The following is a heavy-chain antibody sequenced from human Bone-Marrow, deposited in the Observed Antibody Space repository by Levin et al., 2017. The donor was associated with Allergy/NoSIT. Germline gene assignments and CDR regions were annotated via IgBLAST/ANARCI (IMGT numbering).Heavy chain of an antibody. CDR3: AKSGLEGPPYYYYYMDV. CDR2: ISADGNNK. J-gene: IGHJ6*03. V-gene: IGHV3-30*18. D-gene: IGHD5-12*01. CDR1: GFDFSTFG. Sequence: PGGSLRLSCAASGFDFSTFGMHWVRQAPGKGLEWVAVISADGNNKFYGDSVKGRFTIARDNSRSTVFLQVNSLRPDDTGVYYCAKSGLEGPPYYYYYMDVWGKGTTVTVSS.